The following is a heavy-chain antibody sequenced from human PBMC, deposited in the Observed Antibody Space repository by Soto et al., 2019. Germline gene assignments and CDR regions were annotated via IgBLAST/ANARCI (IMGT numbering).Heavy chain of an antibody. V-gene: IGHV1-2*02. D-gene: IGHD2-15*01. CDR3: ARGVVVVAATRFAY. CDR1: GYTFTGYY. CDR2: INPNSGGT. Sequence: GASVKVSCKASGYTFTGYYMHWVRQAPGQGLEWMGWINPNSGGTNYAQKFQGRVTMTRDTSISTAYMELSRLRSDDTAVYYCARGVVVVAATRFAYWGQGTLVTVSS. J-gene: IGHJ4*02.